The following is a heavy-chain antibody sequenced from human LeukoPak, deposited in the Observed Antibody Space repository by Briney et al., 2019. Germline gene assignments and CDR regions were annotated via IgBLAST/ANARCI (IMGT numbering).Heavy chain of an antibody. CDR2: ISYDGSNK. CDR1: GFTFSSYG. V-gene: IGHV3-30*19. Sequence: PGGSLRLSCAASGFTFSSYGMHWVRQAPGKGLEWVAVISYDGSNKYYADSVKGRFTISRDNSKNTLYLQMNSLRAEDTAVYYCASNQLLRDYWGQGTLVTVSS. J-gene: IGHJ4*02. CDR3: ASNQLLRDY. D-gene: IGHD6-13*01.